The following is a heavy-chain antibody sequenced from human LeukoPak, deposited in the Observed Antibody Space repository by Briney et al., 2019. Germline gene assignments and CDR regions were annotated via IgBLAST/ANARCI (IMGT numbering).Heavy chain of an antibody. V-gene: IGHV3-64*01. CDR2: ISSNGGST. J-gene: IGHJ4*02. D-gene: IGHD3-22*01. CDR1: GYTFSSYA. Sequence: GGSLRLSCAASGYTFSSYAMHWVRQAPGKGLEYVSAISSNGGSTYYANSVKGRFTISRDNSKNTLYLQMGSLRAEDMAVYYCARDRYYYDSSGYYYWGQGTLVTVSS. CDR3: ARDRYYYDSSGYYY.